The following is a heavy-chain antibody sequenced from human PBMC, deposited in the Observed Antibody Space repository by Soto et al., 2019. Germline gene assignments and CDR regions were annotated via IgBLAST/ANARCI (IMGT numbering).Heavy chain of an antibody. D-gene: IGHD3-16*01. J-gene: IGHJ6*04. V-gene: IGHV4-34*01. CDR3: ASLGYSAGV. CDR2: INHSGST. Sequence: PSETLSLTCAVYGGSFSCYYWSWSRQPPGKGLEWIGEINHSGSTNYNPSLKSRVTISVDTSKNQFSLKLSSVTAADTAVYYCASLGYSAGVWGKGTTVTVSS. CDR1: GGSFSCYY.